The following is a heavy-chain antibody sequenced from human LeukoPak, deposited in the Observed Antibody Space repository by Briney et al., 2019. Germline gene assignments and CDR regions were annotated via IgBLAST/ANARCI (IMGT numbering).Heavy chain of an antibody. CDR2: INPNSGDA. J-gene: IGHJ6*03. D-gene: IGHD2-8*01. V-gene: IGHV1-2*02. CDR1: GYTFTGYY. Sequence: ASVKVSCKASGYTFTGYYMHWVRQAPGQGLEWMGWINPNSGDATSAQKFQGRVTMTRDTSVSTAYMDLSSVTADDTAVYFCARSAGHCSSGVCFTDYYMDVWGRGTMVTVSS. CDR3: ARSAGHCSSGVCFTDYYMDV.